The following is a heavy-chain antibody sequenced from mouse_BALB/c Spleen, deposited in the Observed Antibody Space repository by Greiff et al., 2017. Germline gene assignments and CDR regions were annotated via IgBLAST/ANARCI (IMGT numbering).Heavy chain of an antibody. J-gene: IGHJ3*01. CDR1: GYSITSGYR. D-gene: IGHD2-14*01. V-gene: IGHV3-1*02. CDR3: GYYRYDGEAWFAY. CDR2: IHYSGST. Sequence: ESGPDLVKPSQSLSLTCTVTGYSITSGYRWHWIRQFPGNKLEWMGYIHYSGSTNYNPSLKSRISITRDTSKNQFFLQLNSVTTEDTATYYCGYYRYDGEAWFAYWGQGTLVTVSA.